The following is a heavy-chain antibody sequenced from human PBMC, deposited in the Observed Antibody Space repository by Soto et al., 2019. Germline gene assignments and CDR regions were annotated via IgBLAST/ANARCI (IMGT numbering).Heavy chain of an antibody. D-gene: IGHD3-16*01. CDR2: INVGNGNA. J-gene: IGHJ3*02. Sequence: SVEVSSKASRESLVSKSRHWLRHAPGQSLEWMGWINVGNGNAKLSPKFQDRVTLTSDTSASTTYMDLATLRVEDTAVYYCARRLGGWDAAFDIWGQGTMVTVSS. V-gene: IGHV1-3*01. CDR3: ARRLGGWDAAFDI. CDR1: RESLVSKS.